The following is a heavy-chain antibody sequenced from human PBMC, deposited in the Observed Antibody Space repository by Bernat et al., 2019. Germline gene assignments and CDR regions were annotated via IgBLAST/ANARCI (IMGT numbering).Heavy chain of an antibody. D-gene: IGHD6-19*01. Sequence: QVQLQESGPGLVKTSETLSLTCTVAGGSISSYYWSWIRQPPGKGLEWIGYIYYSGSTNYNPSPKSRVTISVDTSKNQFSLKLSSVTAADTAVYYCAGTIAVAADYYYGMDVWGQGTTVTVSS. J-gene: IGHJ6*02. CDR2: IYYSGST. V-gene: IGHV4-59*01. CDR3: AGTIAVAADYYYGMDV. CDR1: GGSISSYY.